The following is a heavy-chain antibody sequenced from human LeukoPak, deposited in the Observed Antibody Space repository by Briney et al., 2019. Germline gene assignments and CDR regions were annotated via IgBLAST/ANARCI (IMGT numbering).Heavy chain of an antibody. CDR2: ISGDSAHT. CDR3: ATGGTTGYYYYDF. CDR1: GFSFDDYA. V-gene: IGHV3-43*02. Sequence: GGSLRLSCAASGFSFDDYAMHWVRHAPGGGLEWVSLISGDSAHTYYADSVKGRFTISRDNSKNSLYLQTNSLTTEDTALYYCATGGTTGYYYYDFWGQGTLVTVSS. D-gene: IGHD3-9*01. J-gene: IGHJ4*02.